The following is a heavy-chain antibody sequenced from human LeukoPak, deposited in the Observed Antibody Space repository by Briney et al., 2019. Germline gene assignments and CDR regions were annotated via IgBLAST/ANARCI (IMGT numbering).Heavy chain of an antibody. CDR3: AKDLKSGFDP. Sequence: GGSLRLSCAASGFTFSSYAMSWGRPAPGEGVEWVSAISGSGGSTYYADSVKGRFTISRDNSKNTLYLQMNSLRAEDTAVYYCAKDLKSGFDPWGQGTLVTVSS. CDR1: GFTFSSYA. CDR2: ISGSGGST. V-gene: IGHV3-23*01. J-gene: IGHJ5*02.